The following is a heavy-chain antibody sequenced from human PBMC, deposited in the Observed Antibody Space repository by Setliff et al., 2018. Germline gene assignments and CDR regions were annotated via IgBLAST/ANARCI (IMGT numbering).Heavy chain of an antibody. J-gene: IGHJ4*02. V-gene: IGHV4-30-4*08. CDR2: IYNSGST. CDR1: GVSTSSGDYY. CDR3: ARANGDFVSHSFDY. D-gene: IGHD4-17*01. Sequence: PSETLSLTCTVSGVSTSSGDYYWGWIRQPPGKGLEWIGYIYNSGSTYYNPSLKSRVSISLDTSNNQFSLKVNSVTAADTAVYYCARANGDFVSHSFDYWGQGTLVTVSS.